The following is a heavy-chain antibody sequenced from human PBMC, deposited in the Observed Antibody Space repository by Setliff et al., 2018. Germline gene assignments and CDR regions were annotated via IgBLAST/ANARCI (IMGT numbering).Heavy chain of an antibody. Sequence: PSETLSLTCTVSGGSISSGDYYWRWIRQPPGKGLEWIGNMYYSGNTKYNPSLKSRITISVDTSKDQFSLNLSSVTAADTAVYYCARDSMAGVDYWGQGTLVTVSS. J-gene: IGHJ4*02. V-gene: IGHV4-30-4*01. CDR1: GGSISSGDYY. CDR3: ARDSMAGVDY. D-gene: IGHD2-2*01. CDR2: MYYSGNT.